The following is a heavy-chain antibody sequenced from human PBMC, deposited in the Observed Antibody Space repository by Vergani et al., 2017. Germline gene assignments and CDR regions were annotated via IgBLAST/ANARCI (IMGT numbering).Heavy chain of an antibody. V-gene: IGHV3-48*01. J-gene: IGHJ4*02. CDR2: VSTGTKSQ. D-gene: IGHD3-3*01. Sequence: QLVESGGGWVQPGGSLRLSCVVSGFDFSSYIMNWVRQAPGKGLEWVSFVSTGTKSQSYAESVKGRFTISRDSAKNSLYLQMNSLRAEDTAVYYCAKEXITIFGVVTTYFDYWGQGTLVTVSS. CDR3: AKEXITIFGVVTTYFDY. CDR1: GFDFSSYI.